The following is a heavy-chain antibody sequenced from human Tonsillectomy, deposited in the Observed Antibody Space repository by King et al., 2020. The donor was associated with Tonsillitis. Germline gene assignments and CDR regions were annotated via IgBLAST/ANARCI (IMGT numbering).Heavy chain of an antibody. V-gene: IGHV5-51*03. Sequence: EQLVQSGAEVKKPGESLKISCRASGYIFTDCWIGWVRLVPGKGLEWMGIIYLVDSITRYSPSFQGQVTISADKSLSTAYLQWSSLKTSDTAMYYCAKEKWGQVDSWGQGTLVTVSS. CDR1: GYIFTDCW. J-gene: IGHJ4*02. CDR2: IYLVDSIT. D-gene: IGHD2-8*01. CDR3: AKEKWGQVDS.